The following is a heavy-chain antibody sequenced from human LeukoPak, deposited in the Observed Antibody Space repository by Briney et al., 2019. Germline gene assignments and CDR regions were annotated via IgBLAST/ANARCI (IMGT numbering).Heavy chain of an antibody. CDR3: ARDYFESSGYYQDY. CDR1: GFIFSSYG. Sequence: GGSLSLSCAASGFIFSSYGLHWVRQAPGKGLEWVAIIWYDGSQKYYADSVRGRFTISRDNSNNTLYLQMNSLRAEDTAVYYCARDYFESSGYYQDYWGQGTLVTVSS. J-gene: IGHJ4*02. D-gene: IGHD3-22*01. CDR2: IWYDGSQK. V-gene: IGHV3-33*01.